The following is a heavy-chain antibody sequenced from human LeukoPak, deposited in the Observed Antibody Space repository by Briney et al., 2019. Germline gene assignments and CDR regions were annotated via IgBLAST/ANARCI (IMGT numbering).Heavy chain of an antibody. D-gene: IGHD4-17*01. CDR1: GFTFSSYA. V-gene: IGHV3-23*01. CDR2: ISGSGGSA. Sequence: GGSLRLSCAASGFTFSSYAMAWVRQAPGKGLEWVSTISGSGGSAYYADSVKGRFTSSRDNSKDTLYLQMNSLRAEDTAVYFCARDPNGDYIGTFDMWGRGTMVSVSS. J-gene: IGHJ3*02. CDR3: ARDPNGDYIGTFDM.